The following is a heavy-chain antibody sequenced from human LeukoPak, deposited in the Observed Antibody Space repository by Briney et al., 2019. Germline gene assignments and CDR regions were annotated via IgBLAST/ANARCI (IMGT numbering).Heavy chain of an antibody. CDR2: IIPIFGTA. Sequence: ASVKVSCKASGGTFSSYAISWVRQAPGQGLEWMGGIIPIFGTANYAQMFQGRVTITADESTSTAYMELSSLRSEDTAVYYCARSHTAMVSSTFDYWGQGTLVTVSS. CDR1: GGTFSSYA. D-gene: IGHD5-18*01. J-gene: IGHJ4*02. V-gene: IGHV1-69*13. CDR3: ARSHTAMVSSTFDY.